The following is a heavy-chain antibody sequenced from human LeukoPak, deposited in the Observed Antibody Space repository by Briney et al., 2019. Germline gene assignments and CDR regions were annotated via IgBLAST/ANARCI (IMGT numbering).Heavy chain of an antibody. J-gene: IGHJ3*02. CDR2: LYTSGST. CDR3: TRDNGGDWYAFDI. CDR1: GGSISSYY. Sequence: PSVTLSLTCTVSGGSISSYYWSWIRQPAGKGLEWIGRLYTSGSTNYNPSLKSRVTMSVDTSKNQFSLKLSSVTAADTALYYCTRDNGGDWYAFDIWGQGTVVTVSS. D-gene: IGHD2-21*02. V-gene: IGHV4-4*07.